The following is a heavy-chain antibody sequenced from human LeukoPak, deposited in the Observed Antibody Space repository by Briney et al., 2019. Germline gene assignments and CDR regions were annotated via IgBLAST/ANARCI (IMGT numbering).Heavy chain of an antibody. CDR1: GFTFRNYW. CDR2: IIQDGSEK. Sequence: GGSLRLSCAASGFTFRNYWMGWVRQAPGKGLEWVASIIQDGSEKYYVDSVKGRFTISRDNAKNSLYLQMNSLRAEDTAVYYCARGRGGIYYDVVDYWGQGTLVTVSS. CDR3: ARGRGGIYYDVVDY. D-gene: IGHD1-26*01. V-gene: IGHV3-7*01. J-gene: IGHJ4*02.